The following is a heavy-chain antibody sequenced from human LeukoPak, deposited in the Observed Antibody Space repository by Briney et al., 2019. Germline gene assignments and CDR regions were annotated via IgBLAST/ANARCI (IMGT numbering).Heavy chain of an antibody. CDR2: INNSGIT. V-gene: IGHV4-34*01. D-gene: IGHD7-27*01. CDR1: GGSFSGYY. CDR3: ARRPLNWGSGAFDI. J-gene: IGHJ3*02. Sequence: PSETRSLTWSVDGGSFSGYYWSWVRQPPGKGREWIVEINNSGITNYNPSPKSRVTRSVDTSKNKSSLKLSSVTAVATDVYYRARRPLNWGSGAFDIWGQGTMVTVSS.